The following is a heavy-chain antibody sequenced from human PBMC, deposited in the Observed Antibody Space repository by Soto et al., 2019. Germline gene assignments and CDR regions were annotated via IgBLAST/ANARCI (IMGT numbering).Heavy chain of an antibody. J-gene: IGHJ5*02. V-gene: IGHV4-34*01. Sequence: PSETLSLTCAVYGGSFSGYYWSWIRQPPGKGLEWIGEINHSGSTNYNPSLKSRVTISVDTSKNQFSLKLSSVTAADTAVYYCARMLRFWSGHYLSGNWFDPWGQGTLVTVSS. CDR3: ARMLRFWSGHYLSGNWFDP. D-gene: IGHD3-3*01. CDR2: INHSGST. CDR1: GGSFSGYY.